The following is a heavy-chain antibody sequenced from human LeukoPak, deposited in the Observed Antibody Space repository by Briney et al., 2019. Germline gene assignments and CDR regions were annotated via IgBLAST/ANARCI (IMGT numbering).Heavy chain of an antibody. D-gene: IGHD3-3*01. V-gene: IGHV3-7*01. Sequence: GGSLRLSCAASGFTFSSYWMAWVRQAPGKGLEWVANIKEDGSGKYYVDSVKGRFTISRDNAKNSLYLQMNSLRDEDTAVYYCANDFWSGPSDYWGQGTLVTVSS. CDR2: IKEDGSGK. CDR3: ANDFWSGPSDY. CDR1: GFTFSSYW. J-gene: IGHJ4*02.